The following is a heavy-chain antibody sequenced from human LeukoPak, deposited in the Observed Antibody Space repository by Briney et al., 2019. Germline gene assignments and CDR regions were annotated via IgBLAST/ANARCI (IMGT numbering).Heavy chain of an antibody. CDR2: IYTSGST. D-gene: IGHD1-26*01. V-gene: IGHV4-4*07. Sequence: SETLSLTCTVSGGSISSYYWSWIRQPPGKGLEWIGRIYTSGSTNYNASLKSRVSMSVDTSKSQFSLKLSSVTAADTAVFYCARENSGSYREFDYWGQGTLVTVSS. CDR1: GGSISSYY. J-gene: IGHJ4*02. CDR3: ARENSGSYREFDY.